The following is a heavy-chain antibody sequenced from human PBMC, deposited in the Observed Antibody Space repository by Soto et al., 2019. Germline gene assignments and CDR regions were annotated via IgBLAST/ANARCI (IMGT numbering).Heavy chain of an antibody. Sequence: VPLLESGGGLVQPGGSLRLSCAASGFTFGSYAMNWLRQAPGRGLECVSFISGSGRTTYYADSVKGRFTVSRDNSKNTLYLQMNSLRAEDTALYYCAKFRGPSYSYYSMDVWGKGTTVTVSS. V-gene: IGHV3-23*01. J-gene: IGHJ6*03. CDR3: AKFRGPSYSYYSMDV. CDR1: GFTFGSYA. D-gene: IGHD3-16*01. CDR2: ISGSGRTT.